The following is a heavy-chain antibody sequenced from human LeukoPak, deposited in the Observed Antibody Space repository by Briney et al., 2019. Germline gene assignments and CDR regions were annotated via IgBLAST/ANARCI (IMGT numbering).Heavy chain of an antibody. Sequence: GGSLTLSCAASGFTFSRYSMNWVRQAPGQGLEWVSYISSSSRTIHYADSVKGRFTISRDNAKNTLFLQINSLRAEDTAVYYCAREILAPGKTHDYWGQGTLVTVSS. CDR1: GFTFSRYS. V-gene: IGHV3-48*04. CDR3: AREILAPGKTHDY. J-gene: IGHJ4*02. CDR2: ISSSSRTI.